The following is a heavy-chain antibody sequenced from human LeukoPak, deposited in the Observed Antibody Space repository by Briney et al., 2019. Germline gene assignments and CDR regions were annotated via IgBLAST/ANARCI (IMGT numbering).Heavy chain of an antibody. CDR1: GGSFSGYY. CDR3: ARSRSYDILTGELDTFDY. V-gene: IGHV4-59*10. J-gene: IGHJ4*02. D-gene: IGHD3-9*01. CDR2: IYTSGST. Sequence: PSETLSLTCAVYGGSFSGYYWSWIRQPAGKGLEWIGRIYTSGSTNYNPSLKSRVTMSVDTSKNQFSLKLSSVTAADTAVYYCARSRSYDILTGELDTFDYWGQGTLVTVSS.